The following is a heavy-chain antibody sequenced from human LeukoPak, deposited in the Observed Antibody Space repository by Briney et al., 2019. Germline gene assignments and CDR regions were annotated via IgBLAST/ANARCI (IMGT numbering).Heavy chain of an antibody. CDR2: INPNSGGT. CDR3: ARDVDTAMLPNIPEHPHNDY. Sequence: ASVKVSCKASGYTFTGYYMHWVRQAPGQGLEWMGRINPNSGGTNYAQKFQGRVTMTRDTSISTAYMELSRLRSDDTAVYYCARDVDTAMLPNIPEHPHNDYWGQGTLVTVSS. CDR1: GYTFTGYY. V-gene: IGHV1-2*06. J-gene: IGHJ4*02. D-gene: IGHD5-18*01.